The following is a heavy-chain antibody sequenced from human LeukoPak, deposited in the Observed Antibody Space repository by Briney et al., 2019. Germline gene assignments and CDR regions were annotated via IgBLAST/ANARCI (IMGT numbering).Heavy chain of an antibody. V-gene: IGHV4-4*02. D-gene: IGHD3-22*01. J-gene: IGHJ4*02. CDR2: VSHSGST. CDR1: GDSISSSNW. CDR3: AGSFDSSGYYWRRLDY. Sequence: SGTLSLTCAISGDSISSSNWWSWVRQPPGKGLEWIGEVSHSGSTNYNPSLKSRVTISVDKSKNQFSLKLSSVTAADTAVYYCAGSFDSSGYYWRRLDYWGQGTLVTVSS.